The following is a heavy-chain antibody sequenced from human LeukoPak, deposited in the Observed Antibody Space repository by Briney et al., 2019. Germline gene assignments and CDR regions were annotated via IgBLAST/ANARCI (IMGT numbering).Heavy chain of an antibody. CDR2: ISGSGGST. Sequence: GGSLRLSCAASGFTFSSYAMSWVRQAPGKGLEWVSAISGSGGSTYYADSVKGRFTISRDNSKDTLYLQMNSLRAEDTAVYYCAKDHPRIAVADDAFDIWGQGTMVTVSS. D-gene: IGHD6-19*01. J-gene: IGHJ3*02. V-gene: IGHV3-23*01. CDR1: GFTFSSYA. CDR3: AKDHPRIAVADDAFDI.